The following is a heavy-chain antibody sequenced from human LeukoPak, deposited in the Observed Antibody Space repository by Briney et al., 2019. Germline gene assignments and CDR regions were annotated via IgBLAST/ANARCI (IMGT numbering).Heavy chain of an antibody. V-gene: IGHV3-9*01. CDR1: GFTFDDYA. J-gene: IGHJ5*02. CDR2: ISWNSGSI. D-gene: IGHD6-13*01. Sequence: PGGSLRLSCAASGFTFDDYAMHWVRQAPGKGLEWVSGISWNSGSIGYADSVKGRFTISRDNAKNSLYLQMNSLRAEDTALYYCAKDGHSSSWYSRTYNWFDPWGQGTLVTVSS. CDR3: AKDGHSSSWYSRTYNWFDP.